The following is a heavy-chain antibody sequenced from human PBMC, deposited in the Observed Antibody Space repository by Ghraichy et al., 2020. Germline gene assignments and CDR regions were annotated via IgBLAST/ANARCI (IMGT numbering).Heavy chain of an antibody. CDR2: ISSSGSTI. D-gene: IGHD3-3*01. CDR1: GFTFSDYY. J-gene: IGHJ6*02. V-gene: IGHV3-11*04. CDR3: ARDDGAASVVFGVVTPYYYYGMDV. Sequence: GESLNISCAASGFTFSDYYMSWIRQAPGKGLEWVSYISSSGSTIYYADSVKGRFTISRDNAKKSLYLQMNSLRAEDTAVYYCARDDGAASVVFGVVTPYYYYGMDVWGQGTTVTVFS.